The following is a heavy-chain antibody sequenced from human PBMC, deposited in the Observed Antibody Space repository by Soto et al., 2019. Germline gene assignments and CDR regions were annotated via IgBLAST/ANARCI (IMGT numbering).Heavy chain of an antibody. D-gene: IGHD6-6*01. CDR2: ISGSGGST. Sequence: EVQLLESGGGLVQPGGSLRLSCVASGITFSNYVMTWVRQAPGKGLEWVSSISGSGGSTFYADSVKGRFTISRDNSKNTMYLQMNSLRPEDTAVYCCAKDPRSSSAWYFDLWGRGSLVTVSS. CDR3: AKDPRSSSAWYFDL. J-gene: IGHJ2*01. V-gene: IGHV3-23*01. CDR1: GITFSNYV.